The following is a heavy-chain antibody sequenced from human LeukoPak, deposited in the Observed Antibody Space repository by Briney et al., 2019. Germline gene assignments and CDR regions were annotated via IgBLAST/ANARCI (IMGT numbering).Heavy chain of an antibody. V-gene: IGHV3-30*02. Sequence: LSGGSLRLFCAASGFTFSSYGMHWVRQAPGKGLEWVAFIRYDGSNKYYADSVKGRFTISRDNSKNTLYLQMNSLRAEDTAVYYCAKVWQLFARIGYFDYWGQGTLVTVSS. CDR3: AKVWQLFARIGYFDY. J-gene: IGHJ4*02. CDR2: IRYDGSNK. CDR1: GFTFSSYG. D-gene: IGHD6-6*01.